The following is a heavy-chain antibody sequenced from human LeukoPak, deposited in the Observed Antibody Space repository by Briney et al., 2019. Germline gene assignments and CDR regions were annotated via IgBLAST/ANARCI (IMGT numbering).Heavy chain of an antibody. CDR3: ARAPCSTTRCSLLDYYMDV. CDR1: GDSISSGDSY. V-gene: IGHV4-30-4*08. Sequence: SETLSLTCIVSGDSISSGDSYWSWIRQAPRKGLEWIGYIYDSGTTSYNPSLKSRLTISVDTSKNQFSLNLTSVTAAGTAVYYCARAPCSTTRCSLLDYYMDVWGKGTTVTVSS. CDR2: IYDSGTT. J-gene: IGHJ6*03. D-gene: IGHD2-2*01.